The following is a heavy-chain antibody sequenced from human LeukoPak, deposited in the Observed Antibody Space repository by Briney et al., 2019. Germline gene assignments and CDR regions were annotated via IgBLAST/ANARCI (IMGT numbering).Heavy chain of an antibody. CDR1: GGTFSSYA. Sequence: SVKVSCKASGGTFSSYAISWVRQAPGQGLEWMGRIIPILGIANYAQKLQGRVTITADKSTSTAYMELSSLRSEDTAVYYCARLAAAGRRNFDYWGQGTLVTVSS. V-gene: IGHV1-69*04. CDR2: IIPILGIA. D-gene: IGHD6-13*01. J-gene: IGHJ4*02. CDR3: ARLAAAGRRNFDY.